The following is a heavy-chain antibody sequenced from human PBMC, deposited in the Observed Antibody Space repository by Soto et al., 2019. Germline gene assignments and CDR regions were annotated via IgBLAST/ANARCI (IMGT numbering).Heavy chain of an antibody. J-gene: IGHJ6*02. CDR3: ARAHSGYDPLGLAV. CDR2: IYDSGTT. D-gene: IGHD5-12*01. V-gene: IGHV4-61*01. CDR1: GGSVSSGSFY. Sequence: QVQLQESCPGLVKPSETLSLTCTVSGGSVSSGSFYWTWIRQPPGKGLEWIGYIYDSGTTTYNPSLKSRVTISLDTSKNQFSLKLRSVTAAGTAVYYCARAHSGYDPLGLAVWGQGITVTVSS.